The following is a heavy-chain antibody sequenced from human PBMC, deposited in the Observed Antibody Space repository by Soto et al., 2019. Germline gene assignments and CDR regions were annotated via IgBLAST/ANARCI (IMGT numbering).Heavy chain of an antibody. J-gene: IGHJ4*02. Sequence: EVQVLESGGGLVQTRGSLTLSCAASGFTFSRYGMNWVRQAPGKGLEWVSGVRSDGDTTYNADSVKGRFTVSRDNFKNTVDLQMSSLRVEVRAVYYCAKGKGVGATPDGANCWGQGTLVTVSA. D-gene: IGHD1-26*01. CDR2: VRSDGDTT. CDR1: GFTFSRYG. CDR3: AKGKGVGATPDGANC. V-gene: IGHV3-23*01.